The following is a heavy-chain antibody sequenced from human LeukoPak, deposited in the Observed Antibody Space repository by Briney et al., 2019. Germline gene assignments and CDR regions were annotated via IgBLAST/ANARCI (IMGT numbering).Heavy chain of an antibody. D-gene: IGHD6-19*01. Sequence: GASVKVSCKASGYTFTGYYMHWVRQAPGQGLEWMGWINPNSGGTNYAQKFQGRVTMTRDTSISTAYMELSRLRSDDTAVYYCARARSGWYNWFDPWGQGTLVTVSS. CDR3: ARARSGWYNWFDP. V-gene: IGHV1-2*02. J-gene: IGHJ5*02. CDR1: GYTFTGYY. CDR2: INPNSGGT.